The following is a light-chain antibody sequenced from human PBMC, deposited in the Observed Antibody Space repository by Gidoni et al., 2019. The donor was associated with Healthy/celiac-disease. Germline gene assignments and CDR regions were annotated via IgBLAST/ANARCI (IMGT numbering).Light chain of an antibody. CDR1: SLRSYY. CDR2: GKN. Sequence: SSELTQDPAVSVALGQTVKITCQGDSLRSYYPSWYQQKPRQAPVLVIYGKNSRPSGIPDRFSGSSSGNTASLTITGAQAEDEADYYCNSRDSSGNHVVFGGGTKLTVL. V-gene: IGLV3-19*01. J-gene: IGLJ2*01. CDR3: NSRDSSGNHVV.